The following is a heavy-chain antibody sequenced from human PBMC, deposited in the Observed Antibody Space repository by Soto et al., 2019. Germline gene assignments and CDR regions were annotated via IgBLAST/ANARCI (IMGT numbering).Heavy chain of an antibody. V-gene: IGHV3-21*01. Sequence: EVQLVESGGGLVKPGESLRLSCAASGFTFSNYNINWVRQAPGKGLEWVSSIRSRSIDMYYADSVKGRFTISRDDAKNSLSLQMNGLRAEDTAVYFCVRESYPAKAFEIWGRGTMVTVSS. J-gene: IGHJ3*02. CDR3: VRESYPAKAFEI. D-gene: IGHD2-2*01. CDR1: GFTFSNYN. CDR2: IRSRSIDM.